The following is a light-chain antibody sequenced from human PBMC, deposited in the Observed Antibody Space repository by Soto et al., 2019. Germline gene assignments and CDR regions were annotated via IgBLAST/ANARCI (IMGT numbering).Light chain of an antibody. CDR2: GAS. CDR1: QSVGNNY. J-gene: IGKJ5*01. CDR3: QQYGRSPPIT. V-gene: IGKV3-20*01. Sequence: EIVLTQSPGTLSLSPGERATISCRASQSVGNNYLAWYQQRPGETPSLLIYGASNSAAGIPDRFSGSGSVTDFSLTVSTLEPEDFAVYFCQQYGRSPPITFGQGTRLEI.